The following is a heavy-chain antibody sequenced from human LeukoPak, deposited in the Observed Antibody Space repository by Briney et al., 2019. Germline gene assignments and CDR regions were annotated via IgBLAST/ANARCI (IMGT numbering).Heavy chain of an antibody. J-gene: IGHJ5*02. CDR1: GYTFTGYY. CDR2: INPNSGGT. D-gene: IGHD5-18*01. V-gene: IGHV1-2*02. Sequence: ASVKASCKASGYTFTGYYMHWVRQAPGQGLEWMGWINPNSGGTNYAQKFQGRLTMTGDTSITTAYMELSGLTSDDTAVYYCAKGYGDYSDWFDPWGQGTPVTVSS. CDR3: AKGYGDYSDWFDP.